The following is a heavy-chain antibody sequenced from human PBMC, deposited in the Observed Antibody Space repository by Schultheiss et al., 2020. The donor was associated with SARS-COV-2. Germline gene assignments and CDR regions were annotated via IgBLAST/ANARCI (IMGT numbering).Heavy chain of an antibody. D-gene: IGHD2-2*01. V-gene: IGHV4-61*05. Sequence: SETLSLTCTVSGGSISSSSYYWSWIRQPPGKGLEWIGYIYYSGSTYYNPSLKSRVTISVDTSKNQFSLKLSSVTAADTAVYYCARGWGSTSCYDNEVDYYYYGMDVWGQGTTVTVSS. CDR1: GGSISSSSYY. CDR3: ARGWGSTSCYDNEVDYYYYGMDV. J-gene: IGHJ6*02. CDR2: IYYSGST.